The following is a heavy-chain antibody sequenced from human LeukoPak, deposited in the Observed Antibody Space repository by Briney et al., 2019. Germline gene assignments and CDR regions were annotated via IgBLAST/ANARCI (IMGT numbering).Heavy chain of an antibody. J-gene: IGHJ4*02. CDR1: GFSFSTYA. CDR3: AKEATYYYDSSGYFFDY. Sequence: GGSLRLSCAASGFSFSTYAMHWVRQAPGKGLEWVALIWHDASHTFYTDSVKGRFTISRDNSKNTVYLQMNSLGGEDTAVYYCAKEATYYYDSSGYFFDYWGQGTLVTVSS. CDR2: IWHDASHT. V-gene: IGHV3-33*06. D-gene: IGHD3-22*01.